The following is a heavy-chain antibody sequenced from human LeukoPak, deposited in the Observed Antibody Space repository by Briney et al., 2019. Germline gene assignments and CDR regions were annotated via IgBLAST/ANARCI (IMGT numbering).Heavy chain of an antibody. CDR2: INLYTGGT. CDR3: ARGRGMGFLEWLLLDS. V-gene: IGHV1-2*02. D-gene: IGHD3-3*01. J-gene: IGHJ4*02. Sequence: ASVKVSCKASGYTFTDSYMHWVRQAPGHGLEWMGWINLYTGGTDYAHKFQGRVTVTSDTSISTAYMELSRLRSDDTAIFYCARGRGMGFLEWLLLDSWGQGTLVTVSS. CDR1: GYTFTDSY.